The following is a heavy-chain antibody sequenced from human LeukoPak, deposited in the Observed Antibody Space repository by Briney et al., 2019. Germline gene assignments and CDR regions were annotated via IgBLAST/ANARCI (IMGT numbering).Heavy chain of an antibody. J-gene: IGHJ5*01. D-gene: IGHD1-26*01. CDR2: IKGDGSHT. CDR3: VRDWDHFDFDS. CDR1: GFTFSNYW. V-gene: IGHV3-74*01. Sequence: GGSLRLSCAASGFTFSNYWMHWVRQAPGKGLVWVSRIKGDGSHTVYADSVRGRFTISRDNAKNTLYLQMKSLRDEDTAVYYCVRDWDHFDFDSWGQGTLVTVSS.